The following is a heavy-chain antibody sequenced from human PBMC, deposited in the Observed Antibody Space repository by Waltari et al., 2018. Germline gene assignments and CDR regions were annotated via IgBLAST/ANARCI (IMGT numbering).Heavy chain of an antibody. D-gene: IGHD6-19*01. CDR1: GVSVSSSF. J-gene: IGHJ4*02. CDR3: ARDSSGVPLDS. Sequence: QVHLQASGPRLVKPSETLSLTCTVSGVSVSSSFWSWIRQPAGKGLQWIGRIYLTGTTNYNPSLKSRVTISVDTSKNEVSLKLNSVTAADTAIYYCARDSSGVPLDSWGQGTQVTVSS. CDR2: IYLTGTT. V-gene: IGHV4-4*07.